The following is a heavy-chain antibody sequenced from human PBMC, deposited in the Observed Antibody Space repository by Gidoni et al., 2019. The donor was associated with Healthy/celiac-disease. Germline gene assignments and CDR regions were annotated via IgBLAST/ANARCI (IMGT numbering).Heavy chain of an antibody. Sequence: QVQLQESGPGLVKPSGTLSLTCAVSGGSISSSNWWSWVRQHPGKGLEWIGEIYHRGSTNYNPSLKSRVTISVDKSKNQFSLKLSSVTAADTAVYYCARHYYYDSSGYYTGPFDYWGQGTLVTVSS. D-gene: IGHD3-22*01. CDR3: ARHYYYDSSGYYTGPFDY. CDR2: IYHRGST. J-gene: IGHJ4*02. CDR1: GGSISSSNW. V-gene: IGHV4-4*02.